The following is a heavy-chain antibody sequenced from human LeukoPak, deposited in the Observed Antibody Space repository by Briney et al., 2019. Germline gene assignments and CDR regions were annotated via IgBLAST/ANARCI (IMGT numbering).Heavy chain of an antibody. CDR3: ARDYSNHVFDY. V-gene: IGHV4-59*01. Sequence: TSETLSLTCTVSGGSISSYYWSWIRQPPGKGLEWIGYIYYSGSTNYNPSLKSRVTISVDTSKNQFSLKLSSVTAADTAVYYCARDYSNHVFDYWGQGTLVTVSS. D-gene: IGHD4-11*01. J-gene: IGHJ4*02. CDR2: IYYSGST. CDR1: GGSISSYY.